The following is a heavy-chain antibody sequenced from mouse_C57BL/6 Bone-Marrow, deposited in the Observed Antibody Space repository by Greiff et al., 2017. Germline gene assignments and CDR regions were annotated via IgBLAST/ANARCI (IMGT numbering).Heavy chain of an antibody. CDR2: IHPNSGST. D-gene: IGHD1-2*01. CDR1: GYTFPSYG. J-gene: IGHJ2*01. CDR3: ARWGYYGPDY. V-gene: IGHV1-64*01. Sequence: QVQLQQSGAELVKPGASVKLSCKASGYTFPSYGMPWVKQRPGQGLDGIGMIHPNSGSTNYNEKFKSKATLPVDKSSSTAYMQLSSLTSEDSAVYYCARWGYYGPDYWGQGTTLTVSS.